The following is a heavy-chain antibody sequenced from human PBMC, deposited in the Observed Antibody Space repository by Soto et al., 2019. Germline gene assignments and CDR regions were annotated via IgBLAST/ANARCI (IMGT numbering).Heavy chain of an antibody. V-gene: IGHV4-34*01. Sequence: QVQLQQWGAGLLKPSETLSLTCAVYGGSLTGYYWSWIRQPPGKGLEWIGETNDSGSTKYNPSLKSRVIMSADPSKNQFSLRLRSVTAADTAVYYCARKFDPWGQGTLVTVSS. J-gene: IGHJ5*02. CDR3: ARKFDP. CDR1: GGSLTGYY. CDR2: TNDSGST.